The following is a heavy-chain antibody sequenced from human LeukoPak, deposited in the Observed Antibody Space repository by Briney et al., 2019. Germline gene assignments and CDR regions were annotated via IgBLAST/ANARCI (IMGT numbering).Heavy chain of an antibody. Sequence: SGTLSLTCAVSGGSISSSNWWSWVRQPPGKGLEWIGYIYHSGSTYYNPSLKSRVTISVDRSKNQFSLKLSSVTAADTAVYYCASSRAMDTAMVTWGQGTLVTVSS. D-gene: IGHD5-18*01. CDR1: GGSISSSNW. CDR2: IYHSGST. V-gene: IGHV4-4*02. CDR3: ASSRAMDTAMVT. J-gene: IGHJ5*02.